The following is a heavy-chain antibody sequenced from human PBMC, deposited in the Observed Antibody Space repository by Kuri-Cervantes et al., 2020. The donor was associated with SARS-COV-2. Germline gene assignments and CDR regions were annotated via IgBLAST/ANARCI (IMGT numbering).Heavy chain of an antibody. CDR2: IRYDGSNK. CDR3: AKDSIRFLEWLYYMDV. CDR1: GFSFSAYG. J-gene: IGHJ6*03. D-gene: IGHD3-3*01. V-gene: IGHV3-30*02. Sequence: GESLKISCAASGFSFSAYGMHWVRQAPGKGLEWVAFIRYDGSNKYYADSVKGRFTISRDNSKNTPYLQMNSLRAEDTAVYYCAKDSIRFLEWLYYMDVWGKGTTVTVS.